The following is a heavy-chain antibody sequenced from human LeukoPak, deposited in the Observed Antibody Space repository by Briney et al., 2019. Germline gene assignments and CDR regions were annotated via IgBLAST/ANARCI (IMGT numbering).Heavy chain of an antibody. CDR1: GYTFTSYA. CDR2: INPSGGST. Sequence: ASVKVSCKASGYTFTSYAMNWVRQAPGQGLEWMGIINPSGGSTSYAQKFQGRVTMTRDMSTSTVYMELSSLRSEDTAVYYCAREGHYYDRSGYYRRIYYFDYWGQGTLVTVSS. V-gene: IGHV1-46*01. CDR3: AREGHYYDRSGYYRRIYYFDY. J-gene: IGHJ4*02. D-gene: IGHD3-22*01.